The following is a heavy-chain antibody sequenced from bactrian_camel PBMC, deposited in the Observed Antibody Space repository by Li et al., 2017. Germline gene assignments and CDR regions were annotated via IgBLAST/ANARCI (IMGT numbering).Heavy chain of an antibody. V-gene: IGHV3S1*01. CDR1: GFTFSYYW. CDR3: AKGPVMYEYND. J-gene: IGHJ4*01. CDR2: ISWSGDRT. Sequence: VQLVESGGGLVQPGGSLRLSCAASGFTFSYYWMYWVRQAPGKGLEWVSDISWSGDRTNYADSVWGQFTISRDNAKNTVYLQMNSLKPEDTAVYYCAKGPVMYEYNDWGQGTQVTVS.